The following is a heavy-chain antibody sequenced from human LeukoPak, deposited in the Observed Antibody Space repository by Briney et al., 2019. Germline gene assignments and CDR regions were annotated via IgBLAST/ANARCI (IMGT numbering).Heavy chain of an antibody. V-gene: IGHV3-53*01. Sequence: GGSLRLSCTVSGFTVSSNSMSWVRQAPGKGLEWVSFIYSDNTHYSDSVKGRFTISRDNSKNTLYLQMNSLRAEDTAIYYCVASIINPSNYWGQGTLVTVSS. J-gene: IGHJ4*02. D-gene: IGHD3-10*01. CDR2: IYSDNT. CDR3: VASIINPSNY. CDR1: GFTVSSNS.